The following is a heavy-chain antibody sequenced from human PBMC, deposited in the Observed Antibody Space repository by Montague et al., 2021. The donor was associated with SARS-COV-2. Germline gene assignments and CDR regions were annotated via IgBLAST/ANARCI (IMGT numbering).Heavy chain of an antibody. CDR1: GGYISSGSYY. CDR3: ARDLSSSWSYWFDP. V-gene: IGHV4-61*02. J-gene: IGHJ5*02. CDR2: IYASGST. Sequence: TLSLTCTVSGGYISSGSYYWSWIRQPAGRGMEWTGRIYASGSTKYNPSLKSRVTTSVTTSKNHFSLKVSSVTAADTAVYYCARDLSSSWSYWFDPWGQGTLVTVSS. D-gene: IGHD6-13*01.